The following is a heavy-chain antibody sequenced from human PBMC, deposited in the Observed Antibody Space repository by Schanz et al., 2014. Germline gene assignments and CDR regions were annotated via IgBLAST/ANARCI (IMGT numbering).Heavy chain of an antibody. J-gene: IGHJ6*02. Sequence: VQLVESGGGLVKPGGSLRFSCAASGFTFSDYYMSWIRQAPGKGLEWVSYISNSGTTIYYADSVKGRFTISRDNGETSVYLQINSLRVEDTAVYYCARFLARYQYYGVDVWGQGTTVIVSS. CDR3: ARFLARYQYYGVDV. CDR2: ISNSGTTI. CDR1: GFTFSDYY. D-gene: IGHD3-3*01. V-gene: IGHV3-11*01.